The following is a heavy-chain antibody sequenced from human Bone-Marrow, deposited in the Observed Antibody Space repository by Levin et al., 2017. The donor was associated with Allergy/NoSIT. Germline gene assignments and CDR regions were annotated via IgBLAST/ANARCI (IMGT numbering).Heavy chain of an antibody. CDR2: IYYSGNT. D-gene: IGHD5-12*01. CDR1: GGSISGGGYY. Sequence: PSETLSLTCTVSGGSISGGGYYWSWIRQHPGKGLEWIGYIYYSGNTYYNPSLKSRVIISVVTSKNQLSLKLTSVTVADTGVYYCARFNGYEFDCWSPGTLVTVSS. CDR3: ARFNGYEFDC. J-gene: IGHJ4*02. V-gene: IGHV4-31*03.